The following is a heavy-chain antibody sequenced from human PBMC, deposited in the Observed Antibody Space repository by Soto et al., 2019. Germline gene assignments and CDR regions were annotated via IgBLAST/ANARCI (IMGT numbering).Heavy chain of an antibody. CDR3: AKTPSYGDYGWDPSFDY. J-gene: IGHJ4*02. CDR1: GFTFSSYA. V-gene: IGHV3-23*01. CDR2: ISGSGGST. Sequence: EVQLLESGGGLVQLGGSLRLSCAASGFTFSSYAMSWVRQAPGKGLEWVSAISGSGGSTYYADSVKGRFTISRDNSKNTLYLQMNSLRAEDTAVYYCAKTPSYGDYGWDPSFDYWGQGTLVTVSS. D-gene: IGHD4-17*01.